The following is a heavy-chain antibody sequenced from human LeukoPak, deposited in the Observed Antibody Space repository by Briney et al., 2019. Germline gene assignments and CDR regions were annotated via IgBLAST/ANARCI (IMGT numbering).Heavy chain of an antibody. V-gene: IGHV4-39*07. CDR3: ARATDIVEGGRYMDV. J-gene: IGHJ6*03. D-gene: IGHD2-15*01. Sequence: RPSETLSLTCTVSGDSISTSSFCWGWIRQPPGGGLEWIGSIYYSGSTYYNPSLKSRVTISVDTSKNQFSLKLSSVTAADTAVYYCARATDIVEGGRYMDVWGKGTTVTVSS. CDR2: IYYSGST. CDR1: GDSISTSSFC.